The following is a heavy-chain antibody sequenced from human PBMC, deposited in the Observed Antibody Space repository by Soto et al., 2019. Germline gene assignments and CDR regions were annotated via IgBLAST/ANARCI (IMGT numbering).Heavy chain of an antibody. V-gene: IGHV1-3*01. CDR1: GYTFARHA. CDR3: ATSQYCSSTTSYLAY. J-gene: IGHJ4*02. CDR2: INSGNGDT. D-gene: IGHD2-2*01. Sequence: ASVKVSCKASGYTFARHAMHWLRQAPGQRLEWMGWINSGNGDTKYSQKFQGRVTITRDTSASTAYMELGSLRSEDTAVYYCATSQYCSSTTSYLAYWGQGTLVTVSS.